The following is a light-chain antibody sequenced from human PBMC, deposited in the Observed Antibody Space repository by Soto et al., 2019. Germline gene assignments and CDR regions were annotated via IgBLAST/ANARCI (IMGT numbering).Light chain of an antibody. Sequence: EIVVTQSQGTLSLSPGERATLSCRASQSISSSYLAWYQQKPGQAPRLLIYGASSRATGIPDRFSGSGSGTDFTLTIRRLEPEDFAVYYCQQYGSSPPWTFGQGTKVDIK. CDR2: GAS. CDR1: QSISSSY. V-gene: IGKV3-20*01. J-gene: IGKJ1*01. CDR3: QQYGSSPPWT.